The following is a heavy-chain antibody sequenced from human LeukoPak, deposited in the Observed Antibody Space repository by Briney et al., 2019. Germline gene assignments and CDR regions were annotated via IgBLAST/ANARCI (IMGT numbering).Heavy chain of an antibody. CDR2: ISYDGSNK. CDR1: GFTFSSYA. CDR3: ARAYCSGDTCYSATD. V-gene: IGHV3-30*04. Sequence: GGSLRLSCAASGFTFSSYAMHWVRQAPGKGLDWVAVISYDGSNKYYADSVKGRFTISRDNSKNTLYLQVNSLRAEDTAVYYCARAYCSGDTCYSATDWGQGTLVTVSS. J-gene: IGHJ4*02. D-gene: IGHD2-15*01.